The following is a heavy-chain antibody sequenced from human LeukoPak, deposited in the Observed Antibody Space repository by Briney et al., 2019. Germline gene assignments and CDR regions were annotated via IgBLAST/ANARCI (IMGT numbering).Heavy chain of an antibody. V-gene: IGHV1-69*13. CDR3: ARLTIGDYGDRESGFDY. CDR1: GGSFSSYA. J-gene: IGHJ4*02. D-gene: IGHD4-17*01. CDR2: ILPIVNTA. Sequence: SVKVSCKASGGSFSSYAISWVRQAPGQGLEWMGGILPIVNTADYAQKFQGRVTITADESTSTAYMDLSSLRSEDTAVYYCARLTIGDYGDRESGFDYWGQGALVTVSS.